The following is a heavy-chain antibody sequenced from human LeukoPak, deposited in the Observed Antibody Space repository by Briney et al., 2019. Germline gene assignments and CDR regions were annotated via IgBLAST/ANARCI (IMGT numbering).Heavy chain of an antibody. CDR2: INPNSGGT. V-gene: IGHV1-2*02. CDR3: ARGGSTDGIHSCGGNCYFLDY. J-gene: IGHJ4*02. D-gene: IGHD2-21*02. CDR1: GYTFTGNH. Sequence: GASVKVSCKASGYTFTGNHMHWVRQAPGQGLEWMGWINPNSGGTNYAQKFQGRVIMTRDTSISTAYMELSRLGSDDTAVYYCARGGSTDGIHSCGGNCYFLDYWGQGTLVTVSS.